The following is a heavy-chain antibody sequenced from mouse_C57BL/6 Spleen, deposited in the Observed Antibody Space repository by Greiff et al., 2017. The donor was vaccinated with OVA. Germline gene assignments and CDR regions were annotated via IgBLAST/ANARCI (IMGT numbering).Heavy chain of an antibody. CDR1: GFSLTSYG. D-gene: IGHD2-3*01. CDR3: ARKGMVTSLLDYAMDY. J-gene: IGHJ4*01. V-gene: IGHV2-2*01. CDR2: IWSGGST. Sequence: QVQLKESGPGLVQPSQSLSITCTVSGFSLTSYGVHWVRQSPGKGLEWLGVIWSGGSTDYNAAFISRLSISKDNSKSQVFFKMNSLQADDTAIYYCARKGMVTSLLDYAMDYWGQGTSVTVSS.